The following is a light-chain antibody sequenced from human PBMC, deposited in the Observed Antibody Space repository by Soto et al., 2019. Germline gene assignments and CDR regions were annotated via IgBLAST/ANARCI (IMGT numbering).Light chain of an antibody. CDR1: QGISNS. V-gene: IGKV1-27*01. CDR2: AAS. Sequence: DIQMTQSPSSLFASVGDSVTITCRPSQGISNSLAWYQQKPGKVPKLLIHAASTLQSGVPSRFSGSGSGTDFTLTISSLQPEDVATYYCQKYDSAPTFGPGTKVDIK. CDR3: QKYDSAPT. J-gene: IGKJ1*01.